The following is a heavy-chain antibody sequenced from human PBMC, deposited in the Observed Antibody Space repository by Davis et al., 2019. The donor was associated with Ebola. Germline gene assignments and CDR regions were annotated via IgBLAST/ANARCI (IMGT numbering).Heavy chain of an antibody. V-gene: IGHV1-8*01. J-gene: IGHJ4*02. CDR1: GYTFTGYD. CDR2: MNPNSGNT. Sequence: ASVKVSCKASGYTFTGYDINWVRQATGQGLEWMGWMNPNSGNTGYAQKFQGRVTMTRNTSISTAYMELNSLTSEDTAVYYCARGPSVATAHYFDYWGQGTLVTVSS. D-gene: IGHD2-21*02. CDR3: ARGPSVATAHYFDY.